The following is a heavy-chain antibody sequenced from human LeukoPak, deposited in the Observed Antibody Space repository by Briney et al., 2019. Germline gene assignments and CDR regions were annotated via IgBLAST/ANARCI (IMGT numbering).Heavy chain of an antibody. CDR1: GYTFTGYY. CDR3: ARAVSEQLVLDY. Sequence: SVKVSCKASGYTFTGYYMHWVRQAPGQGLEWMGGIIPIFGTANYAQKFQGRVTITADESTSTAYMELSSLRSEDTAVYYCARAVSEQLVLDYWGQGTLVTVSS. V-gene: IGHV1-69*13. J-gene: IGHJ4*02. CDR2: IIPIFGTA. D-gene: IGHD6-13*01.